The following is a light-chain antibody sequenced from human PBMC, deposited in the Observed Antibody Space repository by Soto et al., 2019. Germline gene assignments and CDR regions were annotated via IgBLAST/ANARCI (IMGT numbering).Light chain of an antibody. Sequence: DIQLTQSQSSLSASVGDRVTIACRASQGIRNYLAWYQQKPGKVPKLLIYAASTLHSVVPSRFSGSGSGTDFTLNISILQPEDVETYYYQKYYSFPFTFGGGNKGEIK. CDR2: AAS. CDR3: QKYYSFPFT. V-gene: IGKV1-27*01. J-gene: IGKJ4*01. CDR1: QGIRNY.